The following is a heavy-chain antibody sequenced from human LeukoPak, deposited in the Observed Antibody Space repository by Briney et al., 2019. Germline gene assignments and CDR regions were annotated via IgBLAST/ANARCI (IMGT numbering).Heavy chain of an antibody. J-gene: IGHJ4*02. CDR1: GGTFSTYA. V-gene: IGHV1-69*13. CDR3: ARLTWALSGYYTGIDDDY. Sequence: ASVKVSCKASGGTFSTYAISWVRQAPGQGLEWMGRIIPIFGTANYAQKFQGRVTITADESTSTAYMELSSLRSEDTAVYYCARLTWALSGYYTGIDDDYWGQGTLVTVSS. CDR2: IIPIFGTA. D-gene: IGHD3-3*01.